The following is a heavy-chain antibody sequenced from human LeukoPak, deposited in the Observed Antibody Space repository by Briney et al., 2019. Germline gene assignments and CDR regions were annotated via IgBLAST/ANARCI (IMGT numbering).Heavy chain of an antibody. CDR2: ISSSSSYI. D-gene: IGHD3-10*01. CDR1: GFTFSTYN. CDR3: ARERDYYGSGSPDY. Sequence: GGSLRLSCTASGFTFSTYNMVWVRQAPGKGLEWVSSISSSSSYIYYADSVKGRFTISRDNAKNSLYLQMNSLRAEDTAVYYCARERDYYGSGSPDYWGQGTLVTVSS. V-gene: IGHV3-21*01. J-gene: IGHJ4*02.